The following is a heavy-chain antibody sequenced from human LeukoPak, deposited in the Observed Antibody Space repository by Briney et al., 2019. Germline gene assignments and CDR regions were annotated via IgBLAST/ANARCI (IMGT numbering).Heavy chain of an antibody. CDR2: IKQDGTET. D-gene: IGHD4-17*01. CDR3: ARAPTVTTRVFAS. CDR1: GFIFSSYW. V-gene: IGHV3-7*05. Sequence: GGSLRLSCAASGFIFSSYWMTWVRQAPGKGLEWVANIKQDGTETYYVDSLKGRFTISRDNAKNSLYLQLNSLRAGDTAVYYCARAPTVTTRVFASWGQGTLVTVSS. J-gene: IGHJ5*01.